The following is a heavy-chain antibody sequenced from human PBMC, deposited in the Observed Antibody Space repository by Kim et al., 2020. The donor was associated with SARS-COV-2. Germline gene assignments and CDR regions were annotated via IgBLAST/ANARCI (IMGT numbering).Heavy chain of an antibody. V-gene: IGHV3-23*01. Sequence: GGSLRLSCAASGFTFSSYAMSWVRQAPGKGLEWVSAISGSGGSTYYADSVKGRFTISRDNSKNTLYLQMNSLRAEDTAVYYCAKDTGLSSSSNIVGATALNDYWGQGTLVTVSS. CDR2: ISGSGGST. J-gene: IGHJ4*02. CDR3: AKDTGLSSSSNIVGATALNDY. CDR1: GFTFSSYA. D-gene: IGHD1-26*01.